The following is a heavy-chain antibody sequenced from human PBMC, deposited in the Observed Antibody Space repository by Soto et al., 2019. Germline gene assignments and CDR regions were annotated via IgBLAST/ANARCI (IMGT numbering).Heavy chain of an antibody. CDR2: MSGSSSTT. J-gene: IGHJ4*02. CDR1: GLTFSNYA. CDR3: AKNQERELPRGIDF. V-gene: IGHV3-23*01. Sequence: GGSLRLSCATSGLTFSNYAMSWVRQAPGGGLEWVSSMSGSSSTTYYADSVRGRFTISRDRSKNTLYLQMSSLRAEDTALYYCAKNQERELPRGIDFWGQGTVVTVSS. D-gene: IGHD1-7*01.